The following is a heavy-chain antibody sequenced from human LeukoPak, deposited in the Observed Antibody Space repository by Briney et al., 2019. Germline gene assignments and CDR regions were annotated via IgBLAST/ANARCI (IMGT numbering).Heavy chain of an antibody. V-gene: IGHV3-23*01. D-gene: IGHD2-2*01. Sequence: GGSLRLSCAASGFTFSSYAMSWVRQAPGKGLEWVSAISGSGGSTYCADSVKGRFTISRDNSKNTLYLQMNSLRAEDTAVYYCAKTPKQYQLLENFDYWGQGTLVTVSS. CDR1: GFTFSSYA. J-gene: IGHJ4*02. CDR2: ISGSGGST. CDR3: AKTPKQYQLLENFDY.